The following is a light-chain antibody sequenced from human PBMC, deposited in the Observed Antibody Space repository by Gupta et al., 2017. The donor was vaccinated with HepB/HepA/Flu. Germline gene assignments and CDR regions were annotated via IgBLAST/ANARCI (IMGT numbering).Light chain of an antibody. J-gene: IGLJ2*01. CDR2: RDS. CDR3: QVWDITTAHVV. V-gene: IGLV3-9*01. Sequence: SYELTQPLSVSVALGQTARITCGGNNIGSKNVHWYQQKPGQAPVLVIYRDSNRPSEIPERFSGSNSGNTATLTIXRXQAGDEXDYYCQVWDITTAHVVFGGGTNLTVL. CDR1: NIGSKN.